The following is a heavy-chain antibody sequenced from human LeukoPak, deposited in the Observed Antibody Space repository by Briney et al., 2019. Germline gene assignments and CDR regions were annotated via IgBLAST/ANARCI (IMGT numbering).Heavy chain of an antibody. Sequence: SETLSLTCTVSGGSISSTRHYWGWIRQTPGKGLEWIGNKYYSGSTYYNPSLKSRVTISVDTSKNQFSLKLSSVTAADTAVYYCARGRGYCSGGSCYTGYYYYYGIDVWGQGTTVTVSS. J-gene: IGHJ6*02. D-gene: IGHD2-15*01. V-gene: IGHV4-39*01. CDR3: ARGRGYCSGGSCYTGYYYYYGIDV. CDR2: KYYSGST. CDR1: GGSISSTRHY.